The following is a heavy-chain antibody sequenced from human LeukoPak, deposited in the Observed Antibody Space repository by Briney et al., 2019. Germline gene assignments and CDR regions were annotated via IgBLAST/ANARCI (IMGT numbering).Heavy chain of an antibody. CDR2: ISGSGGST. Sequence: GGSLRLSCAASGFTFRSYGMSWVRQAQGKGLEWVSGISGSGGSTYYADSVKGRFTISRDNSKNTLYLQMNSLRPEDTAVYYCARRAGDYSHPYDYWGQGTLVTVSS. J-gene: IGHJ4*02. V-gene: IGHV3-23*01. D-gene: IGHD3-22*01. CDR3: ARRAGDYSHPYDY. CDR1: GFTFRSYG.